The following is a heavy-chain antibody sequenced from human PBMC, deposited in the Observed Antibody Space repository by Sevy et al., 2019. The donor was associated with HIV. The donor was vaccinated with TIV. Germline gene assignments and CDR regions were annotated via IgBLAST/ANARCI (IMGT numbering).Heavy chain of an antibody. CDR3: ARDLGFGELAYYFDY. J-gene: IGHJ4*02. CDR1: GFTFSSYW. CDR2: IKQDGSEK. V-gene: IGHV3-7*01. Sequence: GGSLRLSCAASGFTFSSYWMSWVRQAPGKGLEWVANIKQDGSEKYYVDSVKGRFTISRDNARNSLYRQMNGLRAEDTAVYYCARDLGFGELAYYFDYWGQGTLVTVSS. D-gene: IGHD3-10*01.